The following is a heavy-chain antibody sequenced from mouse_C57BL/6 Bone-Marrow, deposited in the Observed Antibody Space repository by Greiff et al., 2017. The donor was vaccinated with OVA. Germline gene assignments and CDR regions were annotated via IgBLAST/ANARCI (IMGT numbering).Heavy chain of an antibody. CDR2: IDPETGGT. V-gene: IGHV1-15*01. Sequence: QVHVKQSGAELVRPGASVTLSCKASGYTFTDYEMHWVKQTPVHGLEWIGAIDPETGGTAYNQKFKGKAILTADKSSSTAYMELRSRTSEDSAVYYCTRSYSNYGDFDYWGQGTTLTVSS. D-gene: IGHD2-5*01. J-gene: IGHJ2*01. CDR1: GYTFTDYE. CDR3: TRSYSNYGDFDY.